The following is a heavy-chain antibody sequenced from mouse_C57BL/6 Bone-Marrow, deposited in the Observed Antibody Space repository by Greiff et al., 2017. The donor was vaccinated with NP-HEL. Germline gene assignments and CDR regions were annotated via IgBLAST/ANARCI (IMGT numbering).Heavy chain of an antibody. J-gene: IGHJ1*03. Sequence: DAGGGLVQPKGSLKLSCAASGFSFNTYAMNWVRQAPGKGLEWVARIRSKSNNYATYYADSVKDRFTISRDDSESMLYLQMNNLKTEDTAMYYCVRHAFYDGYYYWYFDVWGTGTTVTVSS. V-gene: IGHV10-1*01. CDR2: IRSKSNNYAT. D-gene: IGHD2-3*01. CDR1: GFSFNTYA. CDR3: VRHAFYDGYYYWYFDV.